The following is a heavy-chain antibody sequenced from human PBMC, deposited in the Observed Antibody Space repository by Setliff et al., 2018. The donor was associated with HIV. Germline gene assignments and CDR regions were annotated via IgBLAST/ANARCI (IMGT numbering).Heavy chain of an antibody. CDR2: ISGSGGST. D-gene: IGHD3-22*01. V-gene: IGHV3-23*01. CDR1: GFTFSSYA. J-gene: IGHJ4*02. Sequence: PGGSLRLSCAASGFTFSSYAMSWVRQAPGKGLEWVSAISGSGGSTYYADSVKGRFTISRDNSKNTLYLQMNSLRAEDTAVYYCAKDRWISPKVVITTLYDYWGQGTLVTAPQ. CDR3: AKDRWISPKVVITTLYDY.